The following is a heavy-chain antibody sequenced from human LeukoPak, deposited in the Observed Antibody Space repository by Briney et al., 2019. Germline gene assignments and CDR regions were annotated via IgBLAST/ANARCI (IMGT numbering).Heavy chain of an antibody. D-gene: IGHD2-15*01. CDR2: INEDGSDK. Sequence: GGSLRLSCAASGFTFSDHWMSWVRQAPGKGLEWVANINEDGSDKYYVDSVKGRFTISRDNVKNSLYLQMNSLRAEDAAVYYCARGNVAVSRDYWGQGTLATVSS. CDR3: ARGNVAVSRDY. J-gene: IGHJ4*02. CDR1: GFTFSDHW. V-gene: IGHV3-7*01.